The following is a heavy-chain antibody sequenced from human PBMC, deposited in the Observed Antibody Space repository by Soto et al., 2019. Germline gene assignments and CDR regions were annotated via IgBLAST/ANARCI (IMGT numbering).Heavy chain of an antibody. J-gene: IGHJ5*02. CDR2: INPSGGST. Sequence: ASVKVSCKASGYTFTSYYMHWVRQAPGQGLEWMGIINPSGGSTSYAQKFQGRVTMTRDTSTSTVYMELSSLSSEDTAVYYCARAPRDTIFGVFIRSWFDPWGQGTLVTVSS. D-gene: IGHD3-3*01. CDR1: GYTFTSYY. CDR3: ARAPRDTIFGVFIRSWFDP. V-gene: IGHV1-46*01.